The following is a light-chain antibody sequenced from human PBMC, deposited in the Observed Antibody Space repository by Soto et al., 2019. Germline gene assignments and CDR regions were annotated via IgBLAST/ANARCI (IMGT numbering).Light chain of an antibody. CDR2: DAS. CDR3: HQRQYWPPIT. J-gene: IGKJ5*01. Sequence: EDVLPPSPATLSLYPGSRATLSCRTRLSVRVYLDWYQQKPGQAPRLLISDASNRATGIPARFSGSGSGTDFTLTISSLEPEDFAVYYCHQRQYWPPITFGQGTRLEI. V-gene: IGKV3-11*01. CDR1: LSVRVY.